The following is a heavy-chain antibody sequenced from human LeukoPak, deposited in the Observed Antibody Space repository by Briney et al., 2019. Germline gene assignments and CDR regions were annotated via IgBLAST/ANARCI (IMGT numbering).Heavy chain of an antibody. D-gene: IGHD1-26*01. CDR2: IYTSGST. J-gene: IGHJ4*02. CDR3: ARDPGVGTTSGFGY. V-gene: IGHV4-61*02. CDR1: GGSVSSGSYY. Sequence: SETLSLTCTVSGGSVSSGSYYWSWIRQPAGKGLEWIGRIYTSGSTNYNPSLKSRVSISIDTSKNQLSLKLSSVTAADTAVYYCARDPGVGTTSGFGYWGQGTLVTVSS.